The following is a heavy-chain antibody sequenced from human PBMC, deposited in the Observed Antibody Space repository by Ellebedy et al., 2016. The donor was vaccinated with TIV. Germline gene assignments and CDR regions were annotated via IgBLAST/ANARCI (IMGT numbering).Heavy chain of an antibody. CDR3: ARHESWAYDY. CDR2: IKQDGSEK. Sequence: PGGSLRLSCTASGFTFSNYWMTWVRQAPGKGLEWVANIKQDGSEKDYADSVKGRFTISRDNGRNSLYLQMNSLRGDDTAIYFCARHESWAYDYWGQGTLVTVSS. CDR1: GFTFSNYW. V-gene: IGHV3-7*03. J-gene: IGHJ4*02.